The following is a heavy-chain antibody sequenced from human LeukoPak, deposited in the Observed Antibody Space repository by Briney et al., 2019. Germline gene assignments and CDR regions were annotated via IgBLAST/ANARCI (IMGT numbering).Heavy chain of an antibody. CDR3: ARDSRVAADY. Sequence: ASVKVSCKASGYTFTGYYLHWVRQAPGQGLEWVGRIDPNSGATVYAQDFQGRVTMTRDTSMSTAYMGLGRPTSDDTAVYYCARDSRVAADYWGQGTLVTVSS. V-gene: IGHV1-2*06. CDR1: GYTFTGYY. J-gene: IGHJ4*02. D-gene: IGHD6-19*01. CDR2: IDPNSGAT.